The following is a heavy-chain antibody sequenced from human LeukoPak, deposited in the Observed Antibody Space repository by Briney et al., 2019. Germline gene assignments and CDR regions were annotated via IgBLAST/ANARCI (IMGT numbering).Heavy chain of an antibody. V-gene: IGHV3-33*01. Sequence: GRSLRLSCAASGFTFSRYGMHWVRQAPGKGLEGVAVIWYDGSNKYYADSVKGRFTISRDNSKNTLYLQMNSLRAEDTAVYYCARGRDYGSGIEDVWGQGTTVTVSS. CDR1: GFTFSRYG. CDR2: IWYDGSNK. D-gene: IGHD3-10*01. CDR3: ARGRDYGSGIEDV. J-gene: IGHJ6*02.